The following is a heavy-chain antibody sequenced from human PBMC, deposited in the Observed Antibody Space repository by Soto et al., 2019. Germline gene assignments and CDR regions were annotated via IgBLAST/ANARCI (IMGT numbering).Heavy chain of an antibody. CDR1: GYSFTSYW. CDR3: ASTMVRGAQVGNYYYYGMDV. D-gene: IGHD3-10*01. Sequence: GESLKISSKGSGYSFTSYWSSWVRQMPGKGLEWMGRIDPSDSYTNYSPSFQGHVTISADKSISTAYLQWSSLKASDTAMYYCASTMVRGAQVGNYYYYGMDVWGQGTTVTVSS. V-gene: IGHV5-10-1*01. J-gene: IGHJ6*02. CDR2: IDPSDSYT.